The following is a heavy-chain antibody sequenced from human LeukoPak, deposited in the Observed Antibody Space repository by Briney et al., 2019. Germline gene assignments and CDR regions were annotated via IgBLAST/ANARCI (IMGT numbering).Heavy chain of an antibody. D-gene: IGHD1-7*01. CDR2: ISAYNGNT. V-gene: IGHV1-18*01. J-gene: IGHJ4*02. CDR3: ARSLSAGTTNLADY. Sequence: ASVKVSCKASGYTFTSYGISWVRQAPGQRLEWTGWISAYNGNTNYAQKLQGRVTMTTDTSTSTAYMELRSLRSDDTAVYYCARSLSAGTTNLADYWGQGTLVTVSS. CDR1: GYTFTSYG.